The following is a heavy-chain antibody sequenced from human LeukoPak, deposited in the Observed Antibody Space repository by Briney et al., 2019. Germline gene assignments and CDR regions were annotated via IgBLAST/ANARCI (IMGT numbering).Heavy chain of an antibody. D-gene: IGHD3-16*02. CDR2: LNHSGST. Sequence: PSETLSLTCAVYGGSFSDYYWSWIRQPPGKGLEWIGELNHSGSTNYNPSLKSRVTISVDTSKNQFSLNLNSVTAADTAVYYCARRGQAGYLYWGQGTLVTVSS. J-gene: IGHJ4*02. V-gene: IGHV4-34*01. CDR1: GGSFSDYY. CDR3: ARRGQAGYLY.